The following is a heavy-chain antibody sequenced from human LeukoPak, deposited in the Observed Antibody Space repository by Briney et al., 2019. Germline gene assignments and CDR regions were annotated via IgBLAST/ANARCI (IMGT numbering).Heavy chain of an antibody. V-gene: IGHV4-61*01. CDR2: IYYSGST. CDR3: ARDHGQEPTTGEYNWFDP. D-gene: IGHD3-16*01. J-gene: IGHJ5*02. CDR1: GGSISSSSYY. Sequence: SETLSLTCTVSGGSISSSSYYWGWIRQPPGKGLEWIGYIYYSGSTNYNPSLKSRATISVDTSKNQFSLKLSSVTAADTAVYYCARDHGQEPTTGEYNWFDPWGQGTLVTVSS.